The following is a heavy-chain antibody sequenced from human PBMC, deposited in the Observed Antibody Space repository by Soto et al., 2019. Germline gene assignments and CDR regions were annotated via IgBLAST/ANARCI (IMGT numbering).Heavy chain of an antibody. CDR2: ISWNSGSI. CDR1: GFTFDDYA. Sequence: EVQLVESGGGLVQPGRSLRLSCAASGFTFDDYAMHWVRQAPGKGLEWDSGISWNSGSIGYADSVKGRFIISRDNAKNSLYLQMNSLRAEDTALYYCAKGRAAAGTDFDYWDQGTLVSVSS. J-gene: IGHJ4*02. V-gene: IGHV3-9*01. CDR3: AKGRAAAGTDFDY. D-gene: IGHD6-13*01.